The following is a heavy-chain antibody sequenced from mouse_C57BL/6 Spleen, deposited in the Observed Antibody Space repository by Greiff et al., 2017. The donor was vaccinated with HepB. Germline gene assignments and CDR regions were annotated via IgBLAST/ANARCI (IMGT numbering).Heavy chain of an antibody. Sequence: VKSAASEGCLVQPGSSMKLSRPASGFIFSDFYMAWVRQVPEKGLEWVANISYDGSSTYYLDSLKRRFVISRDNAKNILYLQMSSLKSEDTATYYCERIPPIYYGYDLYFDVWGTGTTVTVSS. V-gene: IGHV5-16*01. CDR3: ERIPPIYYGYDLYFDV. CDR2: ISYDGSST. D-gene: IGHD2-2*01. J-gene: IGHJ1*03. CDR1: GFIFSDFY.